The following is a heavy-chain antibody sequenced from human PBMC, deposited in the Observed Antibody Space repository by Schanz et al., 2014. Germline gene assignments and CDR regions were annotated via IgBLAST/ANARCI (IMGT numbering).Heavy chain of an antibody. Sequence: QVQLVESGGGVVQPGRSLRLSCATSGFTFSSYGMHWVRQAPGKGLEWVPFIRFDGSDKYYADSVKGRFIISRDSSKNTLFLQMNSLRAEDTAVYFCARDGGRDGYNLAFDVWGQGTLVTVSS. D-gene: IGHD5-12*01. CDR1: GFTFSSYG. CDR3: ARDGGRDGYNLAFDV. J-gene: IGHJ3*01. V-gene: IGHV3-33*01. CDR2: IRFDGSDK.